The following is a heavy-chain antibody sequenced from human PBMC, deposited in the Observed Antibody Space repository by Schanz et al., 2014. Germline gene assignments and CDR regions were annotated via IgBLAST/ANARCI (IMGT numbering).Heavy chain of an antibody. Sequence: QVQLVQSGAEVKKPGASVRVSCKASGYTFTTYAMSWVRQAPGQGIEWMGWISVYNHNKEYDQKFQGRVTMTTDTSTSTAYMALTDLRSDDTAVYYCARDRRFFDRDDLYYFDSWGQGTLVTVSS. V-gene: IGHV1-18*01. D-gene: IGHD3-3*01. J-gene: IGHJ4*02. CDR3: ARDRRFFDRDDLYYFDS. CDR2: ISVYNHNK. CDR1: GYTFTTYA.